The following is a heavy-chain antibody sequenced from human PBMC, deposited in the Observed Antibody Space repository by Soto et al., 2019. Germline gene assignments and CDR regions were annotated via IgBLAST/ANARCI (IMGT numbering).Heavy chain of an antibody. V-gene: IGHV1-69*13. D-gene: IGHD5-12*01. CDR3: ARGGYDMVWFDP. CDR2: IIPIFGTA. Sequence: SVKVFCKASEGTFSSYAISWVRQAPGQGLEWMGGIIPIFGTANYAQKFQGRVTITADESTSTAYMELSSLRSEDTAVYYCARGGYDMVWFDPWGQGTLVTVSS. J-gene: IGHJ5*02. CDR1: EGTFSSYA.